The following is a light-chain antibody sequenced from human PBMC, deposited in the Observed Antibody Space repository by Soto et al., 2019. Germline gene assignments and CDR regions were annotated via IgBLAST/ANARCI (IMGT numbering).Light chain of an antibody. CDR2: EVS. CDR1: SSDVGGYNY. V-gene: IGLV2-14*01. J-gene: IGLJ3*02. CDR3: SSYKSSSTLEM. Sequence: QSALTQPASVSGSPGQSITISCTGTSSDVGGYNYVSWYQQHPGKAPKLMIYEVSNRPSGVSNRFSGSKSGNTASLTISGLQAEDEADYYCSSYKSSSTLEMFGGGTKLTVL.